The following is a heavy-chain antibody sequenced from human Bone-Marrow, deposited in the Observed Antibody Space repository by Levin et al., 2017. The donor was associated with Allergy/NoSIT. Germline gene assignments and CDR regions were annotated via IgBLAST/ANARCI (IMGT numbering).Heavy chain of an antibody. CDR3: ARDGWGSNDH. Sequence: LSLTCAASGFTFSNYYMSWVRQAPGKGLEWVANLKYDGSDQSYVDSVRGRFTIFRDNARNSLYLQMNSLRVEDTAVYYCARDGWGSNDHWGQGTLVTVSS. D-gene: IGHD6-19*01. CDR1: GFTFSNYY. CDR2: LKYDGSDQ. J-gene: IGHJ4*02. V-gene: IGHV3-7*01.